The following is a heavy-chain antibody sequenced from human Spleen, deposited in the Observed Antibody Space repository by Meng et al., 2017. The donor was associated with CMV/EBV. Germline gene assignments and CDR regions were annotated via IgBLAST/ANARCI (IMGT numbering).Heavy chain of an antibody. V-gene: IGHV3-30*02. Sequence: LRLSCAASGFTFSTYGMHWVRQAPGKGLDWVAFIRYDGSHKDYVDSVKGRFTISRDNSKNTLYLQMNSLRPEDTAVYYCAKSVVDPWGQGTLVTVSS. CDR1: GFTFSTYG. J-gene: IGHJ5*02. CDR3: AKSVVDP. D-gene: IGHD2-15*01. CDR2: IRYDGSHK.